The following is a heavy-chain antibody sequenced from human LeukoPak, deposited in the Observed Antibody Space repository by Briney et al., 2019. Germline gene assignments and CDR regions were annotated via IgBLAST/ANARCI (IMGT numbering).Heavy chain of an antibody. J-gene: IGHJ4*02. CDR3: ARGLIYGSGSYHLEY. CDR2: IIPILGLA. Sequence: VASVNVSCKASGGTFSSYAISWVRQAPGQGLEWMGRIIPILGLANYAQTFQGRVTITADQSTSTAYMELSSLRSEDTAVYYCARGLIYGSGSYHLEYWGQGTLVTVSS. V-gene: IGHV1-69*04. CDR1: GGTFSSYA. D-gene: IGHD3-10*01.